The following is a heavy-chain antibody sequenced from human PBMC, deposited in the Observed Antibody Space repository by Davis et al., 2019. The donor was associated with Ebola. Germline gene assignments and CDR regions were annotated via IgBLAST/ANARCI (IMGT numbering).Heavy chain of an antibody. V-gene: IGHV1-2*06. CDR1: GYTFTGYY. Sequence: AASVKVSCKASGYTFTGYYMHWVRQAPGQGLEWMGRINPNSGGTNYAQKLQGRVTMTTDTSTSTAYMELRSLRSDDTAVYYCARAKGYYDSSGYPYYFDYWGQGTLVTVSS. CDR2: INPNSGGT. CDR3: ARAKGYYDSSGYPYYFDY. J-gene: IGHJ4*02. D-gene: IGHD3-22*01.